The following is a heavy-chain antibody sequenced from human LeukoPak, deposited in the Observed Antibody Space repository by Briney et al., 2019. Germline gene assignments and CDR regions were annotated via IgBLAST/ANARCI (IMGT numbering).Heavy chain of an antibody. CDR2: IKSKSDGGTT. CDR1: GFTFSSHE. CDR3: TTLDFSNGLFDP. V-gene: IGHV3-15*01. J-gene: IGHJ5*02. Sequence: GGSLRLSCAASGFTFSSHEMNWVRQAPGKGLEWVGRIKSKSDGGTTDYAAPVKGRFAISRDDSKSTLYLQMNSLKTEDTAVYYCTTLDFSNGLFDPWGQGALVTVSS. D-gene: IGHD4-11*01.